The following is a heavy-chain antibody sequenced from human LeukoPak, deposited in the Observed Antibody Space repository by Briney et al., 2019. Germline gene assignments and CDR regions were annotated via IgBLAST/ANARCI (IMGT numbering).Heavy chain of an antibody. CDR2: ISYSGST. CDR1: GDSISISTYY. J-gene: IGHJ5*02. CDR3: ARANMVRGVGSFFDRNWFDP. Sequence: SETLSLTCTVSGDSISISTYYWGWIRQPPGKGLEWIGSISYSGSTYYNPSLKSRVTISVDTSKNQFSLKLSSVTAADTAVYYCARANMVRGVGSFFDRNWFDPWGQGTLVTVSS. V-gene: IGHV4-39*07. D-gene: IGHD3-10*01.